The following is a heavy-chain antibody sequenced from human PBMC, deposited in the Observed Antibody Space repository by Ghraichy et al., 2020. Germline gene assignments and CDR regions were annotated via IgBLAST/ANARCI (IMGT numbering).Heavy chain of an antibody. J-gene: IGHJ4*02. CDR1: GFIFNEYA. V-gene: IGHV3-23*01. CDR3: AKGYSDLESVVHY. CDR2: ISGSADYT. D-gene: IGHD3-3*01. Sequence: GESLNISCAASGFIFNEYAMSWVRQAPGKGLEWVSSISGSADYTFYTDSVKGRFTISRENSKNTLYLQMNSLRVEDTAIYYCAKGYSDLESVVHYWGQGTQVSVSS.